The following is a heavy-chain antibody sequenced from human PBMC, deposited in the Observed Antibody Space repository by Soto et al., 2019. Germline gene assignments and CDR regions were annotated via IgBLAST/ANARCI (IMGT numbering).Heavy chain of an antibody. Sequence: SVKVSCKASGGTFISYAISWVRQAPGQGLEWMGGIIPIFGTANYAQKFQGRVTITADESTSTAYMELSSLRSEDTAVYYCARAQIDYYGSGSYYRPSAWFDPWGQGTLVTVSS. CDR3: ARAQIDYYGSGSYYRPSAWFDP. D-gene: IGHD3-10*01. J-gene: IGHJ5*02. V-gene: IGHV1-69*13. CDR2: IIPIFGTA. CDR1: GGTFISYA.